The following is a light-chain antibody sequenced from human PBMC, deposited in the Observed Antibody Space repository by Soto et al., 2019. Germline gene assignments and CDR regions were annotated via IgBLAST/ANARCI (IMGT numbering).Light chain of an antibody. Sequence: EVVLTQSPVTLSLSPGERATLSCRASQSVSSPYLAWYQQKPGQPPRLLIYGASSRATDIPARFIGSGSGTDFTLTIASLAPEDFPIYYCQQYGTSPFTFGPGTKVDI. J-gene: IGKJ3*01. CDR3: QQYGTSPFT. CDR1: QSVSSPY. V-gene: IGKV3-20*01. CDR2: GAS.